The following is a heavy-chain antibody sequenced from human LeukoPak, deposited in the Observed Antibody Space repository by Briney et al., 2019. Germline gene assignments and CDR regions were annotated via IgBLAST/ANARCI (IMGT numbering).Heavy chain of an antibody. CDR2: FSRSGPDT. V-gene: IGHV3-23*01. J-gene: IGHJ4*02. CDR3: AKGSLGSWYYFDY. CDR1: GFTFGSSA. Sequence: GGSLRLSCAASGFTFGSSAMSWVRQAPGKGPEWVSTFSRSGPDTYYADSVKGRFTIFRDNSKNTLYLQMSSLRAEDTAVYYCAKGSLGSWYYFDYWGQGTLVTVSS. D-gene: IGHD6-13*01.